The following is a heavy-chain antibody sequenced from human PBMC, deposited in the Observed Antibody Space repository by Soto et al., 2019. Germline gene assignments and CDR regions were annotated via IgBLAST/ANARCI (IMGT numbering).Heavy chain of an antibody. Sequence: PSETLSLTCAVYGGSFSSYYWSWIRQPPGKGLEWIGEINHSGSTNYNPSLKSRVTISVDTSKNQFSLKLSSVTAADTAVYYCARVRGYDILTNWFDPWGQGTLVTVSS. CDR3: ARVRGYDILTNWFDP. J-gene: IGHJ5*02. CDR1: GGSFSSYY. D-gene: IGHD3-9*01. V-gene: IGHV4-34*01. CDR2: INHSGST.